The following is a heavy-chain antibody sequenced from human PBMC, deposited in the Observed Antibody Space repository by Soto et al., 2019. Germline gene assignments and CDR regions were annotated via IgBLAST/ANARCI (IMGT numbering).Heavy chain of an antibody. CDR3: ARQGFGRLHGLVDV. Sequence: QVQLQESGPGLVKPSETLSLSCTVSGGSISSYYWSWFRQSPGKRMEWIGYVHHSWGSSYNPSLQRRDAVTLDTFKSQSPLRVTFVTATDPAVYYFARQGFGRLHGLVDVWGQGTTVTVSS. V-gene: IGHV4-59*08. CDR2: VHHSWGS. D-gene: IGHD3-10*01. J-gene: IGHJ6*02. CDR1: GGSISSYY.